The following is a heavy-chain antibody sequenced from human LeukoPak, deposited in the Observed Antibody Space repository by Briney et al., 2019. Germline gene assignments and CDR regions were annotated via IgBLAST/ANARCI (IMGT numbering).Heavy chain of an antibody. CDR1: GVSISSYY. CDR2: IYYSGST. J-gene: IGHJ6*03. D-gene: IGHD2-2*01. V-gene: IGHV4-59*01. Sequence: PSETLSLTCTVSGVSISSYYWSWIRQPPGKGLEWFGYIYYSGSTTYNPSLTSRVTISVDTSKNQFSLKLSSVTAADTAVYYCARGTGYCSSTSCYYYYYYMDVWGKGTTVTVSS. CDR3: ARGTGYCSSTSCYYYYYYMDV.